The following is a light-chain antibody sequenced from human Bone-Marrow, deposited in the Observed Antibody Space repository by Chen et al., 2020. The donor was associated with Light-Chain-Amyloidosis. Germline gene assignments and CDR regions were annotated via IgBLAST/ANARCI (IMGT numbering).Light chain of an antibody. CDR2: DDT. CDR3: HVCDDNSDHHV. CDR1: DIGSKS. V-gene: IGLV3-21*02. J-gene: IGLJ2*01. Sequence: SYVLTQAPSVSAAPGQTAPIFCGGNDIGSKSLHWNQQRPGQAPVLIVYDDTDRPAGIPARFSGSNSGSTANLTISRVEAWDEADDYWHVCDDNSDHHVFGGGTKLTVL.